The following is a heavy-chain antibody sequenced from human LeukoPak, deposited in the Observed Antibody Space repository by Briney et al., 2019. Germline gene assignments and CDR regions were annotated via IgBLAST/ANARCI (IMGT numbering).Heavy chain of an antibody. J-gene: IGHJ4*02. Sequence: ASVKVSCKASGYTFTSYYMHWVRQAPGQGLEWMGIINPSGGSTSYVQKFQGRVTMTRDTSISTAYMDLSSLRSDDTAVYYCARDRGNRGYSFNNWGQGTLVTVSS. CDR1: GYTFTSYY. D-gene: IGHD5-18*01. CDR2: INPSGGST. CDR3: ARDRGNRGYSFNN. V-gene: IGHV1-46*01.